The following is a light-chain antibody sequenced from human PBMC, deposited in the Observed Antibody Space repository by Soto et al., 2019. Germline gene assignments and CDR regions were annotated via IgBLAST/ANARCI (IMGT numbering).Light chain of an antibody. V-gene: IGKV3-11*01. CDR1: QNVRGY. CDR2: DTS. CDR3: QQRSNWPGT. J-gene: IGKJ2*01. Sequence: DTVLTQSPATLTLYPGERATLSCRASQNVRGYLAWYQQKLGQAPRLLIYDTSNRATGISARFSGSGSGTDFTLTISSLEPEDFAVYYCQQRSNWPGTFGQGTKLEIK.